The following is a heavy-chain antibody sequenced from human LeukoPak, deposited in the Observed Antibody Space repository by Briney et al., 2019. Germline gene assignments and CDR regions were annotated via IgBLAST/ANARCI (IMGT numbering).Heavy chain of an antibody. CDR1: GFTFSSYG. D-gene: IGHD2-15*01. V-gene: IGHV3-33*01. CDR2: IWYDGSNK. J-gene: IGHJ4*02. Sequence: GGSLRLSCAASGFTFSSYGIHWVRQAPGKGLEWVAVIWYDGSNKYCADSVKGRFTISRDNSKNTLYLQMNSLRAEDTAVYYCARDAGYCSGGSCYPGQFDYWGQGTLVTVSS. CDR3: ARDAGYCSGGSCYPGQFDY.